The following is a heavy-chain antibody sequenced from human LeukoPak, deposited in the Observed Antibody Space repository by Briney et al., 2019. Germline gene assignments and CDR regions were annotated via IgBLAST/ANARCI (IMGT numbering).Heavy chain of an antibody. CDR2: IYYSGST. Sequence: SETLSLTCTVSGDFITAYYWSWIRQPPGKGLEWIGYIYYSGSTNYNPSLKSRVTISVDTSKNQFSLKLSSVTAADTAVYYCARARGYYDSSVGTWGQGTLVTVSS. CDR3: ARARGYYDSSVGT. CDR1: GDFITAYY. J-gene: IGHJ5*02. D-gene: IGHD3-22*01. V-gene: IGHV4-59*01.